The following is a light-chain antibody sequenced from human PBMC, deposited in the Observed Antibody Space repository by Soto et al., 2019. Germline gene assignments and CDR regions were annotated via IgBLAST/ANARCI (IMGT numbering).Light chain of an antibody. V-gene: IGKV3-11*01. J-gene: IGKJ2*01. CDR1: QNVANY. CDR2: ESS. CDR3: QQFGSSIPHT. Sequence: EIVLTQSPATLSLSPGERATLSCRASQNVANYLDWYQQKPGQAPRLLIYESSNRATGIAARFSGSGSGTDFTLTISSLEPEDFGVYYCQQFGSSIPHTFGQGTKLEIK.